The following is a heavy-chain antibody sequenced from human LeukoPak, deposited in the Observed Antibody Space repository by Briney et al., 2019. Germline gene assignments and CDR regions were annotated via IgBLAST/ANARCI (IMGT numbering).Heavy chain of an antibody. CDR2: IYSGGST. Sequence: GGSLRLSCAASGFTVSSNYMSWVRQAPGKGLEWVSVIYSGGSTYYADSVKGRFTISRDNSKNTLYLQMNSLRAEDTAVYYCARDYYDTSGNLDYWGQGTLVTVSS. J-gene: IGHJ4*02. V-gene: IGHV3-66*02. CDR3: ARDYYDTSGNLDY. D-gene: IGHD3-22*01. CDR1: GFTVSSNY.